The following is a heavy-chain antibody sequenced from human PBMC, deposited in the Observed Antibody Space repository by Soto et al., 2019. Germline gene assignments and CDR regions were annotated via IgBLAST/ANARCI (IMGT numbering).Heavy chain of an antibody. Sequence: QVHLVQSRAEVRKPGASVRVSCKASGYTFTSYGVSWVRQAPGQGLEWMGWISTYNGNTKYAQKFQDRVIMTTDTSTSRDYMELRSLRSDDTAVYYCARDISYASWSGDTDWFDPWGQVTLVTVSS. CDR2: ISTYNGNT. J-gene: IGHJ5*02. V-gene: IGHV1-18*01. D-gene: IGHD3-3*01. CDR3: ARDISYASWSGDTDWFDP. CDR1: GYTFTSYG.